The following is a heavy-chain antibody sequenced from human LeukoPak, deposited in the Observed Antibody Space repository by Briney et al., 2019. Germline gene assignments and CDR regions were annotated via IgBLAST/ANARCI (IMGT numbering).Heavy chain of an antibody. Sequence: GGSLRLSCAASGFTFSQYGIHWVRQAPGEGLEWVAVIWYDGSNKYYTDSVKGRFTISRDNSQNTLYLQMNSLRAEDTAIYYCVRRSYSSSWYLDYWGQGTLVTVSS. CDR3: VRRSYSSSWYLDY. V-gene: IGHV3-33*01. D-gene: IGHD6-13*01. CDR2: IWYDGSNK. CDR1: GFTFSQYG. J-gene: IGHJ4*02.